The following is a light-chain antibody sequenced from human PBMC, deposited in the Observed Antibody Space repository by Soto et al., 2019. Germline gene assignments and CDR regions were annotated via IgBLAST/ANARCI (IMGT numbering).Light chain of an antibody. V-gene: IGKV3-15*01. CDR1: QSVTGR. CDR3: QQYRNWPRT. CDR2: GAS. Sequence: EIVMTQSPATLSVSHGERATLSCRASQSVTGRLAWYQQKRGQPPSLLIYGASTKATDMPGRFSGRGSGTEFTLTINNLQSEDCTVYCCQQYRNWPRTFAEGTKVDIK. J-gene: IGKJ4*02.